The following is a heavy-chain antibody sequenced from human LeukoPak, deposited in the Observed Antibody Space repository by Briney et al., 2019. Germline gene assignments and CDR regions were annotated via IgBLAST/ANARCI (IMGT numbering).Heavy chain of an antibody. CDR2: TSDDGSSK. V-gene: IGHV3-30*04. J-gene: IGHJ3*02. CDR1: GFTFSSYA. D-gene: IGHD2-2*03. Sequence: GGSLRLSCAASGFTFSSYAMSWVRQAPGKGLEWVAVTSDDGSSKYYVDSVKGRFTISRDNSKNTLYLQMNSLRPEDTAMYYCARVDDFDAFDIWGQGTMVTVSS. CDR3: ARVDDFDAFDI.